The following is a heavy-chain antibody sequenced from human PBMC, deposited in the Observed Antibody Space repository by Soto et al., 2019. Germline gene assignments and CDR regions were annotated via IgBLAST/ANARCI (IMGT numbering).Heavy chain of an antibody. D-gene: IGHD3-10*01. CDR2: INPSGGSA. V-gene: IGHV1-46*01. CDR3: ARDLLWFGTFDI. Sequence: ASVKVSCKASGYTFTRYYIHWMRQAPGQGLEWMGIINPSGGSADYAQKFQGRVTMTRDTSTSTAYMELRSLRSEDAAVYYCARDLLWFGTFDIWGQGTMVTVSS. CDR1: GYTFTRYY. J-gene: IGHJ3*02.